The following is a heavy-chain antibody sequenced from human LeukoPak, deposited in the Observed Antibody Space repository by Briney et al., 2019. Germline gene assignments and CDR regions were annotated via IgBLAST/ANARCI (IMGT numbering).Heavy chain of an antibody. CDR1: GFTFSSYW. D-gene: IGHD6-13*01. CDR3: ARESYMTGYSSSWYSDY. Sequence: GGSLRLSCAASGFTFSSYWMSWVRQAPGKGLEWVANIKQDGSEKYYVDSVKGRFTISRDNAKNSLYLQMNSLRAEDTAVYYCARESYMTGYSSSWYSDYWGQGTLVTVSS. J-gene: IGHJ4*02. CDR2: IKQDGSEK. V-gene: IGHV3-7*01.